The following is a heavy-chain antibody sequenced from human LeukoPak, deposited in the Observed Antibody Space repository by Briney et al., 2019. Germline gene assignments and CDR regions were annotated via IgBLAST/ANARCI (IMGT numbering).Heavy chain of an antibody. V-gene: IGHV1-18*01. CDR1: GYTFISYG. CDR3: AREEGYYMDV. CDR2: ISAYNGNT. J-gene: IGHJ6*03. Sequence: ASVKVSCKASGYTFISYGISRVRQAPGQGLEWMGWISAYNGNTNFAQKLQGRVTMTTDTSTSTAYMELRSLRSDDTAVYYCAREEGYYMDVWGKGTTVTVSS.